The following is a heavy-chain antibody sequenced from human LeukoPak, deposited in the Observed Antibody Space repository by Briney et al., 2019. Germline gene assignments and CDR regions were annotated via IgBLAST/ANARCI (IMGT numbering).Heavy chain of an antibody. J-gene: IGHJ6*03. V-gene: IGHV3-15*01. CDR1: GFTFGNYG. CDR2: IKTKTDGGTR. CDR3: TTESGSYYGLYYYYMDV. Sequence: PGGSLRLSCAASGFTFGNYGMSWVRQAPGKGLEWVGRIKTKTDGGTRDYAAPVKGRFTISRDDSKNTLYLQMNSLKTEDTAVYYCTTESGSYYGLYYYYMDVWGKGTTVTISS. D-gene: IGHD1-26*01.